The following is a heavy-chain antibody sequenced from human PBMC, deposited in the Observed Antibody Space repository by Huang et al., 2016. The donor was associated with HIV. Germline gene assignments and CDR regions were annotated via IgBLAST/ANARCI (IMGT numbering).Heavy chain of an antibody. J-gene: IGHJ3*01. D-gene: IGHD3-16*01. CDR2: FYNSGNT. CDR1: GDSVNNYY. V-gene: IGHV4-59*02. Sequence: CTVSGDSVNNYYWSWIRQSPGKGLEWIGDFYNSGNTNYNPSLKSRVTISGDKSRNQISLNRNSVTAADTAVYYCATVNERSDYGWSRAFHVWGQGTTVSVSS. CDR3: ATVNERSDYGWSRAFHV.